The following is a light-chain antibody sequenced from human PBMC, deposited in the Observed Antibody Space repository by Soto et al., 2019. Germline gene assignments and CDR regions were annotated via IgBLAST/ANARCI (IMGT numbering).Light chain of an antibody. CDR1: QSVSDY. J-gene: IGKJ4*01. CDR3: QQRTNWLT. CDR2: DTS. Sequence: EIVLPQSPATLSLSPGERATLSCRASQSVSDYIAWYQQKPGQAPRLLIYDTSNRANGVPARFSGSGSGTDFTLTISNLQPEDFAVYYCQQRTNWLTFGGGTKVEIK. V-gene: IGKV3-11*01.